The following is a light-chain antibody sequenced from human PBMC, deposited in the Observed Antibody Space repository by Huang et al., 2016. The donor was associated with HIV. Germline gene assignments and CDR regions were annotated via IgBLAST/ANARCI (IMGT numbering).Light chain of an antibody. J-gene: IGKJ2*02. V-gene: IGKV1-39*01. Sequence: DIQMTQSPSSLSASVGDRVIITCRASQSVTKYLNWYQHMPGKAPTLLIYGASTLQGGVSSRFSGSDSGTEFTLSISSLQPEDAATYYCQQSYRLPRTFGQGTSLEI. CDR3: QQSYRLPRT. CDR1: QSVTKY. CDR2: GAS.